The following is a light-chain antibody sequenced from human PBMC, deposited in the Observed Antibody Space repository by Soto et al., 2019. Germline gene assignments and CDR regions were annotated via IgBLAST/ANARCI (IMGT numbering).Light chain of an antibody. CDR1: QSFSSSY. CDR3: QLYGTSPRT. CDR2: ETS. J-gene: IGKJ1*01. Sequence: EIVLTQSAGTLSLSPGERATLSCRASQSFSSSYLAWYQQKPGQAPRLLIYETSSRATGIPDRFSGSGSQTDFTLTISRLEPEDFAVYYCQLYGTSPRTFGKGTKADIK. V-gene: IGKV3-20*01.